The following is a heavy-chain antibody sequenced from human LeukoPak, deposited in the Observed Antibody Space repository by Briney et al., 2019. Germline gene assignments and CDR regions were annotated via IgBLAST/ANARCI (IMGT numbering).Heavy chain of an antibody. Sequence: GGSLRLSCAASGFTFSSYWMSWVRQAPGKGLEWVANIKQDGSEKYYVDSVKGRFTISRDNAKNSLYLQMNSLRAEDTAVYYCARDPVFTVYPKPNPFDYWGQGTLVTVSS. J-gene: IGHJ4*02. CDR3: ARDPVFTVYPKPNPFDY. D-gene: IGHD1-20*01. CDR1: GFTFSSYW. CDR2: IKQDGSEK. V-gene: IGHV3-7*01.